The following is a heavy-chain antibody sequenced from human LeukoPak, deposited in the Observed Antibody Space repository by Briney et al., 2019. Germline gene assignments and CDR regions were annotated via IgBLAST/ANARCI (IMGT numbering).Heavy chain of an antibody. D-gene: IGHD6-19*01. CDR3: AREMLGGIAVTGTDY. CDR1: GGSFSGYY. J-gene: IGHJ4*02. V-gene: IGHV4-34*01. Sequence: PSETLSLTCAVYGGSFSGYYWSWIRQPPGKGLEWIGEINHSGSTNYNPSLKSRVTISVDTSKDQFSLKLSSVTAADTAVYYCAREMLGGIAVTGTDYWGQGTLVTVSS. CDR2: INHSGST.